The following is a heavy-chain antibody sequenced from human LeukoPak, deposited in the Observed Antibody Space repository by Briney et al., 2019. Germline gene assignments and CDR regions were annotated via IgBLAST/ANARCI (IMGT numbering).Heavy chain of an antibody. Sequence: GGSLRLSCAASGFTFSSYSMNWVRQAPGKGLEWVSSIGSSSSYIYYADSVKGRFTISRDNAKNSLYLQMNSLRAEDTAVYYCARDDYDILTGYFYYFDYWGQGTLVTVSS. CDR2: IGSSSSYI. V-gene: IGHV3-21*01. CDR3: ARDDYDILTGYFYYFDY. D-gene: IGHD3-9*01. CDR1: GFTFSSYS. J-gene: IGHJ4*02.